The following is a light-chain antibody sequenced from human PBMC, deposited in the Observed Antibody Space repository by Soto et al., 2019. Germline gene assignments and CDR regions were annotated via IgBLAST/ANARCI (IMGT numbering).Light chain of an antibody. J-gene: IGKJ1*01. CDR3: QLYGVSPKT. CDR1: QTVSNSY. Sequence: EIVLTQSPGTLSLSPGERVTLSCRASQTVSNSYLAWYQQKRGQAPRLLIFDASTRATGIPDRFSGSGSGTDFTITISRLEPEDFAVYYCQLYGVSPKTFGQGTNVEVK. V-gene: IGKV3-20*01. CDR2: DAS.